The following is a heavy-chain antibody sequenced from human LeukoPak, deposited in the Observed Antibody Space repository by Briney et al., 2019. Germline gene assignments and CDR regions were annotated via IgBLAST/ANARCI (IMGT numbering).Heavy chain of an antibody. CDR1: GFFFSGYW. J-gene: IGHJ4*02. CDR2: INQDGGKK. D-gene: IGHD3-9*01. V-gene: IGHV3-7*03. CDR3: ARGRYFDWLSDY. Sequence: PGGSLRLSCAGSGFFFSGYWRTWLRQAPGKGLEWGANINQDGGKKDYADSGKGRFTISRDDAKNSLYLQMNSLRVEDTAIYYCARGRYFDWLSDYWGQGTLVTVSS.